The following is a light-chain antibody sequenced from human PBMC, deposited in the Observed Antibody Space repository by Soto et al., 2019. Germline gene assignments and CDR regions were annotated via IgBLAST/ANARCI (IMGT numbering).Light chain of an antibody. CDR3: QQYDNSVWT. J-gene: IGKJ1*01. CDR2: GAS. CDR1: QTVGNN. Sequence: EIVLTQSPGTLSLSPRERATLSCRASQTVGNNLAWYQQRPGQAPRLLIYGASRRATGIPDRFSGSGSGTDFTLTISRLEPEDLAVYYCQQYDNSVWTFGQGTKVDIK. V-gene: IGKV3-20*01.